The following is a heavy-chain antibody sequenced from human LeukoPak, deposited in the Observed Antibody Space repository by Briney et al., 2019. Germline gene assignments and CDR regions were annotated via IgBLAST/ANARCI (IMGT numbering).Heavy chain of an antibody. CDR2: IFHSGST. D-gene: IGHD2-2*01. Sequence: SETLSLTCTVSSGSIFNNNWWSWVRQPPGKGLEWIGQIFHSGSTSYSPSLKSRVTISMDKSKNQISLRLTFVTAADTAVYYCARSPTKRVPEDYWGQGTLVTVSS. CDR3: ARSPTKRVPEDY. CDR1: SGSIFNNNW. J-gene: IGHJ4*02. V-gene: IGHV4-4*02.